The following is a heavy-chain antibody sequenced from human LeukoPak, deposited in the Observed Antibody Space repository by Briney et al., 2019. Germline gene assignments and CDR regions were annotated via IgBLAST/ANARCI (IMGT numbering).Heavy chain of an antibody. Sequence: GASVEVSCKASGYTFTGYYMHWVRQAPGQGLEWMGWINPNSGGTNYAQKFQGRVTMTRDTSISTAYMELSRLRSDDTAVYYCARVLGGYSGYMPYWGQGTLVTVSS. J-gene: IGHJ4*02. CDR1: GYTFTGYY. V-gene: IGHV1-2*02. CDR3: ARVLGGYSGYMPY. D-gene: IGHD5-12*01. CDR2: INPNSGGT.